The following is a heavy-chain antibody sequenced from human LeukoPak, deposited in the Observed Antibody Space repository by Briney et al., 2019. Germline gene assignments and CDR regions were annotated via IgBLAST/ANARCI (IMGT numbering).Heavy chain of an antibody. V-gene: IGHV3-64D*09. D-gene: IGHD7-27*01. CDR1: GFTFSTHY. CDR3: VKDLSGAWAFDI. J-gene: IGHJ3*02. CDR2: ISGNGGTT. Sequence: PGGSLRLSCSASGFTFSTHYMHWVRQAPGKGLEYVSTISGNGGTTYCADSVKGRFTISRDNSKNTLYLQMTSLRAEDTAVYYCVKDLSGAWAFDIWGQGTMVTVSS.